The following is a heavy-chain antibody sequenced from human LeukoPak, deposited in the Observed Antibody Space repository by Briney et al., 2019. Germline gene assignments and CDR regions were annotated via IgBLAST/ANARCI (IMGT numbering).Heavy chain of an antibody. CDR2: IYSSGST. V-gene: IGHV4-4*09. D-gene: IGHD3-16*01. J-gene: IGHJ6*04. CDR1: GGSISGYY. Sequence: PSETLSLTCSVSGGSISGYYWSWIRQPPGRTLEWIGYIYSSGSTNYNPSPQSRVTMSVDTSMNQFSLRLSSVTAADTAVYYCARFTYTTRPSDVWGKGTTVTVSS. CDR3: ARFTYTTRPSDV.